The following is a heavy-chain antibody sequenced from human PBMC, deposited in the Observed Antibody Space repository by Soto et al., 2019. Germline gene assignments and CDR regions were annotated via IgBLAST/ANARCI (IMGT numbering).Heavy chain of an antibody. CDR2: ISYDGSSE. CDR3: ASEQMTYYYDGSGRYDF. J-gene: IGHJ4*02. Sequence: GGSLRLSCAASGFTFSIYGIHWVPQAPGKGLEWVAVISYDGSSEYYADSVKGRFTNSRDNFKNSLYLQMNSLRAEDTAVYYSASEQMTYYYDGSGRYDFWGQGTLVPVSS. D-gene: IGHD3-22*01. CDR1: GFTFSIYG. V-gene: IGHV3-30*03.